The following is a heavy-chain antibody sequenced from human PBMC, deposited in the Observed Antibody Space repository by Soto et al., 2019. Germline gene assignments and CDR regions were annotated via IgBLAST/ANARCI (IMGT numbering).Heavy chain of an antibody. Sequence: QVQLVESGGGVVQPGRSLRLSCAASGFTFSSYAMHWVRQAPGKGLEWVAVISYDGSNKYYADSAKGRFTISRDNSKNTLYLQMNSLRAEDTAVYYCARGGGITIFGVVTSDYYYGMDVW. J-gene: IGHJ6*01. D-gene: IGHD3-3*01. CDR1: GFTFSSYA. CDR2: ISYDGSNK. V-gene: IGHV3-30-3*01. CDR3: ARGGGITIFGVVTSDYYYGMDV.